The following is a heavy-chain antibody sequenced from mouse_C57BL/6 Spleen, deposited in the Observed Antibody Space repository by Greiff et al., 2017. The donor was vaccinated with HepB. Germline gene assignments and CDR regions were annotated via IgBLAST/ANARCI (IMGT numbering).Heavy chain of an antibody. CDR3: TRDWFAY. CDR1: GYTFTDYE. J-gene: IGHJ3*01. Sequence: SGAELVRPGASVTLSCKASGYTFTDYEMHWVKQTPVHGLEWIGAIDPETGGTAYNQKFKGKAILTADKSSSTAYMELRSLTSEDSAVYYCTRDWFAYWGQGTLVTVSA. V-gene: IGHV1-15*01. CDR2: IDPETGGT.